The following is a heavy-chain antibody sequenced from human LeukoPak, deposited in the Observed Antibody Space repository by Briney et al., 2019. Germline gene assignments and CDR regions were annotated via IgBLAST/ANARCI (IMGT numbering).Heavy chain of an antibody. J-gene: IGHJ5*02. D-gene: IGHD1-7*01. CDR1: GGSISSSSYY. CDR3: ASHITGTTVWFDP. V-gene: IGHV4-39*01. CDR2: IYYSGST. Sequence: SETLSLTCTVTGGSISSSSYYWGWIRQPPEKGLEWIGSIYYSGSTYYNPSLKSRVTISVDTSKNQFSLKLSSVTAADTAVYYCASHITGTTVWFDPWGQGTLVTVSS.